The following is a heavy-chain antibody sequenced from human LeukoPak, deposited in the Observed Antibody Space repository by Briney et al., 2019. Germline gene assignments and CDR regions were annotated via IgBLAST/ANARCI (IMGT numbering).Heavy chain of an antibody. V-gene: IGHV4-61*01. CDR1: GGSVSSGSYY. CDR3: ARGDYNWNDIRTWGAFDI. CDR2: IYYSGST. D-gene: IGHD1-20*01. Sequence: PSETLSLTCTVSGGSVSSGSYYWSWIRQPPGKGLEWIRYIYYSGSTNYNPSLKSRVTISVDTSKNQFSLKLSSVTAADTAVYYCARGDYNWNDIRTWGAFDIWGQGTMVTVSS. J-gene: IGHJ3*02.